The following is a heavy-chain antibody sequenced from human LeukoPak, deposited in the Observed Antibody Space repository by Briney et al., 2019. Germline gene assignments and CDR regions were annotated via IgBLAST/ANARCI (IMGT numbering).Heavy chain of an antibody. CDR2: IKSDGSST. V-gene: IGHV3-74*01. CDR1: GFTLSSYW. Sequence: PGGSLRLSCVVSGFTLSSYWMHWVRQAPGKGLVWVSRIKSDGSSTSYADSVKGRFTISRDNSKNTLYLQMNSLRADDTAVYYCAKRRGGYYFDYWGQGTLVTVSS. D-gene: IGHD3-16*01. J-gene: IGHJ4*02. CDR3: AKRRGGYYFDY.